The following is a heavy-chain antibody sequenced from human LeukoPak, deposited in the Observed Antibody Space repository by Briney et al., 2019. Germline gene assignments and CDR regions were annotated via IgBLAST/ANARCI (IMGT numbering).Heavy chain of an antibody. Sequence: GRSLRLSCAASGFTFSSYGMHWVRQAPGKGLEWVAVISYDGSNKYYADSVKGRFTISGDNSKNTLYLQMNSLRAEDTAVYYCAKGSGWYVWGQGTLVTVSS. V-gene: IGHV3-30*18. CDR2: ISYDGSNK. CDR3: AKGSGWYV. CDR1: GFTFSSYG. D-gene: IGHD6-19*01. J-gene: IGHJ4*02.